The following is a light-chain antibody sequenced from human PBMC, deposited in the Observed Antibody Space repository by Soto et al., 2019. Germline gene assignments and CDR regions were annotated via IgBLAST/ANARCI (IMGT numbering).Light chain of an antibody. CDR2: AAS. V-gene: IGKV1-17*01. J-gene: IGKJ2*01. Sequence: DIQMTQSPSSLSASVGDRVTITCRASQGIRTDLGWYQQKPGKAPKRLIYAASSLQSGVPSRFSGSGSGTEFTLTISSLQPEDFATYFCLQHSTYPYTFGQGTKLDIK. CDR3: LQHSTYPYT. CDR1: QGIRTD.